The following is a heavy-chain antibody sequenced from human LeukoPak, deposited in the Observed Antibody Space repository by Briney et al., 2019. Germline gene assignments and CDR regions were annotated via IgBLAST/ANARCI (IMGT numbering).Heavy chain of an antibody. J-gene: IGHJ3*01. CDR2: INPFNGNT. Sequence: ASVKVSCKASGGTFSSYAISWVRQAPGQGLEWMGWINPFNGNTNDAERFQGRVIMTTDTSTRTAYMELRSLRSDDTGVYYCARDYTSAEWLGFAFDVWGQGTMISVSS. CDR1: GGTFSSYA. V-gene: IGHV1-18*01. CDR3: ARDYTSAEWLGFAFDV. D-gene: IGHD6-19*01.